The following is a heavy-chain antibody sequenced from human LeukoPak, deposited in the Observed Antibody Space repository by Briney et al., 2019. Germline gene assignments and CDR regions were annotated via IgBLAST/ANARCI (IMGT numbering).Heavy chain of an antibody. J-gene: IGHJ4*02. CDR3: AKPPRRCSSTSCYPDY. CDR1: GFTFSSYW. V-gene: IGHV3-74*01. CDR2: INTDGSST. D-gene: IGHD2-2*01. Sequence: HSGGSLRLSCAASGFTFSSYWMHWVRQAPGKGLVWVSRINTDGSSTTYADSVKGRFTISRDNAKNTLYLQMNSLRAEDTAVYYCAKPPRRCSSTSCYPDYWGQGTLVTVSS.